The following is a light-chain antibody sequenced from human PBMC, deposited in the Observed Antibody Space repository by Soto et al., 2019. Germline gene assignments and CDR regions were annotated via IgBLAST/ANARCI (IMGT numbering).Light chain of an antibody. CDR3: LLYYGGAQVL. CDR2: STS. CDR1: AGAVTSAYY. J-gene: IGLJ2*01. V-gene: IGLV7-43*01. Sequence: QTVVTQEPSLTVSPGGTVTLTCASSAGAVTSAYYTNWLQQKPGQAPRALIYSTSEKHSWTPARFSGSLLGGKAALTLSAAPPEDEADYYCLLYYGGAQVLFGGGTQLTVL.